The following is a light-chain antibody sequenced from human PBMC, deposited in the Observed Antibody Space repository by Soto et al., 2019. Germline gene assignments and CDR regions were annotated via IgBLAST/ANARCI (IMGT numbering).Light chain of an antibody. Sequence: PSSLSASGGNRFTGTCRASQGVGTYLVWYQQKSGKAPTVLIYASSTLQTGVPSRFSGSGSGTDFSLTISSLQPEDFATYYCQQSYSSPPTFGQGTKVDIK. CDR1: QGVGTY. CDR2: ASS. CDR3: QQSYSSPPT. J-gene: IGKJ1*01. V-gene: IGKV1-39*01.